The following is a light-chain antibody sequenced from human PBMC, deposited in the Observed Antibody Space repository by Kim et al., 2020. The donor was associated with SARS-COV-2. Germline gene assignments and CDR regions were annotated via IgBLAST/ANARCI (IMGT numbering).Light chain of an antibody. CDR2: GKN. J-gene: IGLJ2*01. Sequence: SSELTQDPAVSVALGQPVSLPSQGDSLRSYYASWYQQKPGQAPVLVIYGKNNRPSGIPDRFSGSSSGNTASFTITGAQAEDEADYYCNSRDSSGNHVVFGGGTQLTVL. V-gene: IGLV3-19*01. CDR1: SLRSYY. CDR3: NSRDSSGNHVV.